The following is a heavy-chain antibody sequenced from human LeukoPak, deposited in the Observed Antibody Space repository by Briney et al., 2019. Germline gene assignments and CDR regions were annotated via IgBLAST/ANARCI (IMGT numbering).Heavy chain of an antibody. J-gene: IGHJ3*02. CDR1: GVSISSYY. V-gene: IGHV4-4*07. Sequence: SETLSLTCTVSGVSISSYYWSWIRQPAGKGLEWIGRIYTSGSTNYNPSLKSRVTMSVDTSKNQFSLKLSSVTAADTAVYYCARGSYYESKDAFDIWGQGTMVTVSS. CDR2: IYTSGST. CDR3: ARGSYYESKDAFDI. D-gene: IGHD1-26*01.